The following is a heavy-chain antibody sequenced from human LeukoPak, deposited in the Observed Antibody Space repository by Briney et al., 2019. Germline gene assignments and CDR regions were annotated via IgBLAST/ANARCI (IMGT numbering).Heavy chain of an antibody. Sequence: SETLSLTCAVYGGSFSGYYWSWIRQPPGKGLEWIGEINHSGSTNYNPSLKSRVTISVDTSKNQFSLKLSSETAADTAVYYCARALEKYYDYVWGSYSSWFDPWGQGTLVTVSS. CDR3: ARALEKYYDYVWGSYSSWFDP. J-gene: IGHJ5*02. CDR1: GGSFSGYY. V-gene: IGHV4-34*01. D-gene: IGHD3-16*01. CDR2: INHSGST.